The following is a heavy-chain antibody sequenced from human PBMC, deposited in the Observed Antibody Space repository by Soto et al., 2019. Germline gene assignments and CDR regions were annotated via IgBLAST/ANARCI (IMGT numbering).Heavy chain of an antibody. J-gene: IGHJ3*02. Sequence: QVQLVQSGAEVKKPGASVKVSCKASGYTFTSYDINWVRQATGHGLEWMGWMNPNSGNTGYAQKFQGRVTMTRNTIMSTAYMELGGLGAEDSAVYCCARYSNYCGSWCDGFGIWGQGTRVTVFS. V-gene: IGHV1-8*01. D-gene: IGHD3-10*01. CDR3: ARYSNYCGSWCDGFGI. CDR2: MNPNSGNT. CDR1: GYTFTSYD.